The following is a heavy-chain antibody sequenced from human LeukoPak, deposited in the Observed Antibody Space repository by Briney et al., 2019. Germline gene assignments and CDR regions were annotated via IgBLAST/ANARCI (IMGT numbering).Heavy chain of an antibody. D-gene: IGHD4-17*01. CDR3: AKAEGSYGDWFNY. V-gene: IGHV3-23*01. Sequence: GGSLRLSCAASGFTISSYAMSWVRQPPGKGLEWVSAISGSGGSTYYADSVKGRFTISRDNSKNTLYLQMNSLRAEDTAVYYCAKAEGSYGDWFNYWGQGTLVTVSS. J-gene: IGHJ4*02. CDR2: ISGSGGST. CDR1: GFTISSYA.